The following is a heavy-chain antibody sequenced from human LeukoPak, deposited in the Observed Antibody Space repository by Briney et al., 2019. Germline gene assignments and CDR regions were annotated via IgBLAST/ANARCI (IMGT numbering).Heavy chain of an antibody. V-gene: IGHV1-2*02. Sequence: ASVKVSCKASGYTFTGYYMHWVRQAPGQGLEWMGWINPNSGGTNYAQKFQGRVTMTRDTSISAAYMELSRLRSDDTAVYYCARGPHWDPHFDYWGQGTLVTVSS. CDR2: INPNSGGT. CDR3: ARGPHWDPHFDY. CDR1: GYTFTGYY. J-gene: IGHJ4*02. D-gene: IGHD7-27*01.